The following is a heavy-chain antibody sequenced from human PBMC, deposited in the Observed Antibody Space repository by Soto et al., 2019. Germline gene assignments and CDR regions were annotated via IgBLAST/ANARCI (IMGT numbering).Heavy chain of an antibody. V-gene: IGHV4-59*01. J-gene: IGHJ4*02. Sequence: SETLSLTCTVSGGSISSYYWSWIRQPPGKGLEWIGYIYYSGSTNYNPSLKSRVTISVDTSKNQFSLKLSSVNTADTAIYYCTRGGDPYKTGHWGQGTLVTVSS. D-gene: IGHD2-21*01. CDR2: IYYSGST. CDR3: TRGGDPYKTGH. CDR1: GGSISSYY.